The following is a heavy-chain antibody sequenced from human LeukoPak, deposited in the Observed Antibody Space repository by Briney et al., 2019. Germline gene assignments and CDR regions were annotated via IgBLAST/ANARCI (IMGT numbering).Heavy chain of an antibody. Sequence: PSETLSLTCTVSGGSISSHYWSWIRQPPGKGLEWIGYIYYSGSTNYNPSLKSRVTISVDTSKNQFSLKLSSVTATDTAVYYCARTIAARHKIIDYWGQGTLVTVSS. D-gene: IGHD6-6*01. CDR2: IYYSGST. CDR3: ARTIAARHKIIDY. V-gene: IGHV4-59*11. J-gene: IGHJ4*02. CDR1: GGSISSHY.